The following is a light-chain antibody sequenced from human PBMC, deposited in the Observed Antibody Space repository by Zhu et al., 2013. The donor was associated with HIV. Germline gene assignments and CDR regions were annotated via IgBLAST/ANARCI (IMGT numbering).Light chain of an antibody. CDR1: SSDVGGYDY. V-gene: IGLV2-14*01. J-gene: IGLJ1*01. Sequence: QSALTQPASVSGSPGQSITISCTGTSSDVGGYDYVSWYQQHPGKAPKLMIYEVSNRPSGVSNRFSGSKSGNTASLTISGLQAEDEAEYYCSSYTSTSSYVFGTGTKATVL. CDR2: EVS. CDR3: SSYTSTSSYV.